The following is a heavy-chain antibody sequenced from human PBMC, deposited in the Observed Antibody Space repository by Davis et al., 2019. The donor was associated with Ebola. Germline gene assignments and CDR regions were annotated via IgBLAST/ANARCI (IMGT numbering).Heavy chain of an antibody. V-gene: IGHV3-48*01. Sequence: GESLKISCAASGFTFSRHSMTWVRQAPGKGLEWISYISSSSSNKYYADSVKGRFTISRDNSKNTLYLQMNNLRIEDTAVYYCARDGAYFDYWGQGTLVTGSS. J-gene: IGHJ4*02. CDR2: ISSSSSNK. CDR3: ARDGAYFDY. D-gene: IGHD3-16*01. CDR1: GFTFSRHS.